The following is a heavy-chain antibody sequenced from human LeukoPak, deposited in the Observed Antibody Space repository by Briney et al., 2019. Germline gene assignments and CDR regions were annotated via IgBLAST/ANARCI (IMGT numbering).Heavy chain of an antibody. V-gene: IGHV3-23*01. CDR2: ISDGSSNT. CDR3: TSRILAHFDH. D-gene: IGHD5-18*01. CDR1: GFTFSGYT. J-gene: IGHJ4*02. Sequence: GGSLRLSCAASGFTFSGYTMNWVRQAPGKGLEWVSTISDGSSNTHYADSVKGRFTIYRDDSKSTVYLQMNSLRAEDTATYYCTSRILAHFDHWGQGTVVTVSS.